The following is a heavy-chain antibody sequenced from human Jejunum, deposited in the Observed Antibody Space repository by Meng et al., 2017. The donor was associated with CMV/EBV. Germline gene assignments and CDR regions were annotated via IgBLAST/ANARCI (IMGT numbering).Heavy chain of an antibody. CDR3: AKGRESCGGGSCYPDY. J-gene: IGHJ4*02. CDR2: IYSPSPT. Sequence: SGFPVSANYMSWVRQAPGKGLEWVSAIYSPSPTYYADSLKGRFTISRDTSKNTVYLQLNSLRTEDTAIYYCAKGRESCGGGSCYPDYWGQGTLVTVSS. V-gene: IGHV3-66*02. D-gene: IGHD2-15*01. CDR1: GFPVSANY.